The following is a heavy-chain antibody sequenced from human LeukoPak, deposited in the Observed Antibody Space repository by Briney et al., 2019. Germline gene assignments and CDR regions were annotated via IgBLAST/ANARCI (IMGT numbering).Heavy chain of an antibody. CDR3: VQLDYYYYYMDV. Sequence: SETLSLTCTVSGGSISSSSYYWGWIRQPPGKGLEWIGSIYYSGSTYYNPSLKSRVTISVDTSKNQFSLKLSSVTAADTAVYCCVQLDYYYYYMDVWGKGTTVTVSS. D-gene: IGHD6-6*01. CDR1: GGSISSSSYY. CDR2: IYYSGST. V-gene: IGHV4-39*07. J-gene: IGHJ6*03.